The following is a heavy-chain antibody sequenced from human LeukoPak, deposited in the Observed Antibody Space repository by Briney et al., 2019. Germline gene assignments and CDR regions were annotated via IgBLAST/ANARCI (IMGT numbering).Heavy chain of an antibody. D-gene: IGHD3-10*01. CDR3: ARGEDGSGKYYYYGMDV. V-gene: IGHV3-21*01. Sequence: GGSLRLSCAASGFTFSSYSMNWVRQAPGKGLEWVSSISSSSSYIYYADSVKGRFTISRDNAKNSLYLQMNSLRAEDTAVYYCARGEDGSGKYYYYGMDVWGQGTTVTVSS. J-gene: IGHJ6*02. CDR2: ISSSSSYI. CDR1: GFTFSSYS.